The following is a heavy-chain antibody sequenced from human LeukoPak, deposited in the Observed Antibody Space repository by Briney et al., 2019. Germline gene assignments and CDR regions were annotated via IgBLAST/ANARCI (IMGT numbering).Heavy chain of an antibody. D-gene: IGHD1-1*01. Sequence: SETLSHTSTDSVGSITRYNSSSIRQPPGKGLEWIGYIYYSGSTNYNPSLKSRVTISVDTSKNQFSLKLSSVTAADTAVYYCVRATYNGNEVIRIDPWGQGTLVTVSS. J-gene: IGHJ5*02. CDR2: IYYSGST. CDR1: VGSITRYN. CDR3: VRATYNGNEVIRIDP. V-gene: IGHV4-59*01.